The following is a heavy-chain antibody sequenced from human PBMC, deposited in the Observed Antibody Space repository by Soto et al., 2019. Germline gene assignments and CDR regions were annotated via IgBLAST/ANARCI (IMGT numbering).Heavy chain of an antibody. CDR1: GFTFSNAW. J-gene: IGHJ4*01. Sequence: EVQLVESRGGLVKPGGSLTLSCAASGFTFSNAWINWVRHVPGKGLEWVGRIKSKTDGGTTDFAAPVKGRFAISRDDSKNMVYLQMNSLKTEDTAVYYCTTDPYITIVIVRFDYWGHGTLVTVSS. CDR2: IKSKTDGGTT. D-gene: IGHD3-16*02. CDR3: TTDPYITIVIVRFDY. V-gene: IGHV3-15*07.